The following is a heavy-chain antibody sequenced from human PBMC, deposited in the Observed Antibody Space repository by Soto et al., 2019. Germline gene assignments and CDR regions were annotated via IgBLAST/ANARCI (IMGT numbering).Heavy chain of an antibody. CDR2: IIPSFGTS. Sequence: QVQLVQSGAEVKKPGSSVKVSCGASGGTFSSYPINWVRQAPGQGLEWMGGIIPSFGTSNYAQQYQGRDTITADESTSTAYMELRSLRSEDTAVCYCARVGHITNYGMAVWGQGTTVTVSS. J-gene: IGHJ6*02. D-gene: IGHD1-26*01. V-gene: IGHV1-69*01. CDR1: GGTFSSYP. CDR3: ARVGHITNYGMAV.